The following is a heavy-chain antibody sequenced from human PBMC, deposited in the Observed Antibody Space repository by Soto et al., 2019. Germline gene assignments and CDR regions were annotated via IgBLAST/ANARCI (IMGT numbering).Heavy chain of an antibody. V-gene: IGHV1-46*01. J-gene: IGHJ5*02. CDR1: GYTFTSYY. Sequence: ASVKVSCKASGYTFTSYYMHWVRQAPGQGLEWMGIINPSGGNTSYAQKFQGRVTMTRDTSTSTVYMELSSLRSDDTAVYYCARDRELVVCSSTSRHPPNWFDPWGQGTLVTVSS. CDR2: INPSGGNT. CDR3: ARDRELVVCSSTSRHPPNWFDP. D-gene: IGHD2-2*01.